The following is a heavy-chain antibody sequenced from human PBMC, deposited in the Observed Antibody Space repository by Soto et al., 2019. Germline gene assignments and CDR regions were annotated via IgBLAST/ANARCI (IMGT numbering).Heavy chain of an antibody. J-gene: IGHJ4*02. CDR2: IYYSGST. D-gene: IGHD6-13*01. CDR3: ARVIAAAGICFDY. V-gene: IGHV4-39*01. CDR1: GGSISSSSYY. Sequence: QLLESGPGLVKPSETLSLTCTVSGGSISSSSYYWGWIRQPPGKGLEWLGSIYYSGSTYYNPSLKSRVTISVDTSKNQFSLKLSSVTAADTAVYYCARVIAAAGICFDYWGQGTLVTVSS.